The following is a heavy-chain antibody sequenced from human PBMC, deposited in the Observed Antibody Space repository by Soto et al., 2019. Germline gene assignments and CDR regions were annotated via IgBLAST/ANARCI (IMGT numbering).Heavy chain of an antibody. D-gene: IGHD3-22*01. V-gene: IGHV1-3*05. CDR3: AILGTYYFDNSDNYFDF. CDR1: GYTLTRYS. CDR2: INAGNGNT. Sequence: QVQLVQSGAEEMKPGASVKVSCKASGYTLTRYSIHWVRQAPGQRLEWMGWINAGNGNTKFSQKFQGRVTITRDTSASTAYMELRGLISEDTAVYFCAILGTYYFDNSDNYFDFWGQGTLVTVSS. J-gene: IGHJ4*02.